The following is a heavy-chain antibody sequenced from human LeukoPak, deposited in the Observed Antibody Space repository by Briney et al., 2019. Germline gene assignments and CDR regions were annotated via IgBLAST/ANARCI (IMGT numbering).Heavy chain of an antibody. CDR1: GGSISSYY. CDR3: AKGGYCSDTNCLRAFDI. J-gene: IGHJ3*02. Sequence: SETLSLTCTVSGGSISSYYWSWIRQPPGKGLEWIGYIYYSGSTNYNPSLKSRVTISVDTSKNQFSLKLSSVTAADTAVYFCAKGGYCSDTNCLRAFDIWGQGTMVTVSS. D-gene: IGHD2-2*01. CDR2: IYYSGST. V-gene: IGHV4-59*08.